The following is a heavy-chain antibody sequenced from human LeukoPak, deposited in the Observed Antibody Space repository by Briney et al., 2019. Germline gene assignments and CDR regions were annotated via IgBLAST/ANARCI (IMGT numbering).Heavy chain of an antibody. Sequence: PGGSLRLSCAASGFTVSSNYMSWVRQAPGKGLEWVSVIYSGGSTYYADSVKGRFTISRHNSKNTLYLQMNSLRAEDTAVYYCARGSWELRHAFDTWGQGTMVTVSS. CDR3: ARGSWELRHAFDT. D-gene: IGHD1-26*01. CDR2: IYSGGST. V-gene: IGHV3-53*04. CDR1: GFTVSSNY. J-gene: IGHJ3*02.